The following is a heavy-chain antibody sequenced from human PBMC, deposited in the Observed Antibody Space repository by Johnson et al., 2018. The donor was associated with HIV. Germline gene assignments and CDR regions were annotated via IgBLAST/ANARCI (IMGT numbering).Heavy chain of an antibody. Sequence: QVQLVESGGGVVQPGRSLRLSCAASGFTFSSYAMHWVRQAPGKGLEWVAFISYDGGDTWYADSVKGRFTVSRDNSKNTLFLQMNSLRSDDTAVYFCARVQRSGWFHTDAFDLWGQGTMVTVSS. CDR3: ARVQRSGWFHTDAFDL. D-gene: IGHD6-19*01. CDR1: GFTFSSYA. V-gene: IGHV3-30-3*01. CDR2: ISYDGGDT. J-gene: IGHJ3*01.